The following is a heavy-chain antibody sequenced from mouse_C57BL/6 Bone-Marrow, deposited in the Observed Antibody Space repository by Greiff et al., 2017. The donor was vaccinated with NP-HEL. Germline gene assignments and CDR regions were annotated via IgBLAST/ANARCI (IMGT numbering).Heavy chain of an antibody. CDR1: GFSLTSYG. D-gene: IGHD1-1*01. J-gene: IGHJ1*03. CDR3: AKTSTVVAHWYFDV. V-gene: IGHV2-5*01. Sequence: VQLQQSGPGLVQPSQSLSITCTVSGFSLTSYGVHWVRQSPGKGLEWLGVIWSGGSTDYNAAFMSRLSITKDNSKSQFFCNMNSLQADDTAIYYCAKTSTVVAHWYFDVWGTGTTVTVSS. CDR2: IWSGGST.